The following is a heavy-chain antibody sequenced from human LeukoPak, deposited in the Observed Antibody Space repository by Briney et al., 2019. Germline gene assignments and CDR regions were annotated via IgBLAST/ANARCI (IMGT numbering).Heavy chain of an antibody. D-gene: IGHD3-9*01. CDR3: ARDRGYYDILTGYYGFDY. J-gene: IGHJ4*02. V-gene: IGHV1-18*01. Sequence: GASVKVSCKASGYTFTIYGISWVRQAPGQGLEWMGWISAYNGNTNYAQKLQGRVTMTTDTSTSTAYMELRSLRSDDTAVYYCARDRGYYDILTGYYGFDYWGQGTLVTVSS. CDR1: GYTFTIYG. CDR2: ISAYNGNT.